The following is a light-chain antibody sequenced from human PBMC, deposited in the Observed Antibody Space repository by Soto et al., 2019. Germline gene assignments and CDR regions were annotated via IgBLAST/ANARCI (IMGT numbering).Light chain of an antibody. J-gene: IGKJ1*01. CDR3: QQYGSSFTWT. CDR1: QSVSSRY. V-gene: IGKV3-20*01. CDR2: GAS. Sequence: EIVLTQSPGTLSLSPGERATLSCRASQSVSSRYLAWYQQKPGQAPRLLIYGASSRATGIPDRFSGSGSGTDFILTISRREPEDFAVYYCQQYGSSFTWTFGQGTKVEIK.